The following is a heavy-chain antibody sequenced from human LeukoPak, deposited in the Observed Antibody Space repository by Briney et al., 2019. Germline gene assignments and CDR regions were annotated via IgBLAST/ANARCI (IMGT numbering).Heavy chain of an antibody. Sequence: GESLKISCKGSGYSFIRNWIGWVRQMPGKGLEWMAIIYPGDSDTRYSPSFQGQVTISADKSIGTAYLQWSSLTASDTAMYYCARLGTSATYFEFWGQGTLVTVSS. V-gene: IGHV5-51*01. CDR2: IYPGDSDT. CDR3: ARLGTSATYFEF. D-gene: IGHD2-15*01. CDR1: GYSFIRNW. J-gene: IGHJ4*02.